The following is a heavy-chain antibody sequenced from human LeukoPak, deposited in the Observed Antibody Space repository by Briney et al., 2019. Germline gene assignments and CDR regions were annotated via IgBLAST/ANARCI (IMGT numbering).Heavy chain of an antibody. CDR2: ISARGGST. CDR3: AKDRLPLSSAYYYLPFDY. J-gene: IGHJ4*02. CDR1: RFTFSSYG. D-gene: IGHD3-22*01. Sequence: GGSLRLSCAASRFTFSSYGMSWVRQAPGKGLEWVSGISARGGSTYYADSVKGRFTISRDNSKNTLYLQMNSLRAEDTAVYYCAKDRLPLSSAYYYLPFDYWGQGTLVTVSS. V-gene: IGHV3-23*01.